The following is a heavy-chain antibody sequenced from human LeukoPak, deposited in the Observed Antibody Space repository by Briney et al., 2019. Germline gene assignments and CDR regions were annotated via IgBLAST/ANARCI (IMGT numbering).Heavy chain of an antibody. V-gene: IGHV3-23*01. CDR3: AIRAGSDWYFDL. CDR2: ISDSGGAT. J-gene: IGHJ2*01. Sequence: GGSLRLSCAASGFTFSSYAMSWVRQAPGKGLEWVSAISDSGGATYYADSVKGRFTISRDNSKNTLYLQMNSLRAEDTAVYYCAIRAGSDWYFDLWGRGTLVTVSS. CDR1: GFTFSSYA.